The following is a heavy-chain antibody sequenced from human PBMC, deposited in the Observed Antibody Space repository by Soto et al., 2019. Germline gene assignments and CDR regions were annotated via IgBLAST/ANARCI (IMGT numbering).Heavy chain of an antibody. D-gene: IGHD6-13*01. Sequence: QVQLVQSGAEVKKPGASVKVSCRTSGYTFTHYYIHGVRQAPGQGLKWLGIINPASGSTNYAPDCQGTVTLAMDTSTTTVYMELSGRRAEDTAIFYGARDLAAGDHWCQGTLVTVSS. CDR1: GYTFTHYY. V-gene: IGHV1-46*01. J-gene: IGHJ4*02. CDR3: ARDLAAGDH. CDR2: INPASGST.